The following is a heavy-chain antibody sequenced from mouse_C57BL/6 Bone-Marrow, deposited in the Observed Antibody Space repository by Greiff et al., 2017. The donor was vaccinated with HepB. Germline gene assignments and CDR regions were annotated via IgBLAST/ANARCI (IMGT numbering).Heavy chain of an antibody. CDR2: IYPSDSET. J-gene: IGHJ3*01. D-gene: IGHD1-1*01. CDR1: GYTFTSYW. Sequence: QVQLQQSGAELVRPGSSVKLSCKASGYTFTSYWMDWVKQRPGQGLEWIGNIYPSDSETHYNQKFKDKATLTVDKSSSTAYMQLSSLTSEDSAVYYCARSDYGSNAYWGQGTLVTVSA. CDR3: ARSDYGSNAY. V-gene: IGHV1-61*01.